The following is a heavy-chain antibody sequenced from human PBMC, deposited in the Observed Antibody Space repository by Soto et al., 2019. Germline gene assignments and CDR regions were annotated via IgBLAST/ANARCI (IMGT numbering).Heavy chain of an antibody. CDR3: AREDIVVVPAATYYYYGMDV. J-gene: IGHJ6*02. D-gene: IGHD2-2*01. CDR2: ISSSSSYI. V-gene: IGHV3-21*01. CDR1: GFTFSSYS. Sequence: EVQLVESGGGLVKPGGSLRLSCAASGFTFSSYSMNWVRQAPGKGLEWVSSISSSSSYIYYADSVKGRFTISRDNAKNSLYRQMNSLRAEDTAVYYCAREDIVVVPAATYYYYGMDVWGQGTTVTVSS.